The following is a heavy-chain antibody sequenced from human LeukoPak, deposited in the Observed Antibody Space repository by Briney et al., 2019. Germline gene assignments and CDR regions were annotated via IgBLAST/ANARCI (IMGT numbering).Heavy chain of an antibody. CDR1: GCTFTSYA. Sequence: SVKVSCKASGCTFTSYAISWVRQAPGQGLEWMGGNIPIFGTANYAQKFQGRVTITADDSTSTAYMELSSLRSEDTAVYYCGRGSTSPYYYDSSGYRVLDYWGQGTLVTVSS. CDR2: NIPIFGTA. V-gene: IGHV1-69*13. J-gene: IGHJ4*02. D-gene: IGHD3-22*01. CDR3: GRGSTSPYYYDSSGYRVLDY.